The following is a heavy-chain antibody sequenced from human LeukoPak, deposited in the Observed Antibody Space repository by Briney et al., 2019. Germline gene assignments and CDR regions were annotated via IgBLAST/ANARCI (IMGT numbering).Heavy chain of an antibody. V-gene: IGHV4-59*01. CDR2: IYYSGST. J-gene: IGHJ4*02. D-gene: IGHD3-3*01. CDR3: ARVGYYDFWSGSVGYYFDY. CDR1: GGSISSYY. Sequence: PETLSLTCTVSGGSISSYYWSWIRQPPGKGLEWIGYIYYSGSTNYNPSLKSRVTISVDTSKNQFSLKLSSVTAADTAVYYCARVGYYDFWSGSVGYYFDYWGQGTLVTVSS.